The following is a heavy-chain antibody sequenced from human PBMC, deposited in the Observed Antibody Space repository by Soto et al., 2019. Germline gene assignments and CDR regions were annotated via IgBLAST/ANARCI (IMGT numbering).Heavy chain of an antibody. CDR3: TRDIGGKGAY. Sequence: EVQLVESGGGLVQPGGSLRLSCAASGFTFSSYWMHWVRQVPGKGLLWVSRIDEYGSTINYADSVRGRFTISRDNARNTLYLEMNSLRAEDTALYFCTRDIGGKGAYWGPGTLVTVSS. CDR1: GFTFSSYW. V-gene: IGHV3-74*01. J-gene: IGHJ4*02. CDR2: IDEYGSTI. D-gene: IGHD3-10*01.